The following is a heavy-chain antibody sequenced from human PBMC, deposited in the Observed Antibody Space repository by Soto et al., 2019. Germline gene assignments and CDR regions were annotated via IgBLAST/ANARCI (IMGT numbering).Heavy chain of an antibody. J-gene: IGHJ4*02. CDR3: AKSKRAIGYSSGWYGFDY. CDR2: ISGSGGST. D-gene: IGHD6-19*01. CDR1: GFTFSSYA. V-gene: IGHV3-23*01. Sequence: GGSLRLSCAASGFTFSSYAMSWVRQAPGKGLEWVSAISGSGGSTYYADSVKGRFTISRDNSKNTLYLQMNSLRAEDTAVYYFAKSKRAIGYSSGWYGFDYWGQGTLVTVSS.